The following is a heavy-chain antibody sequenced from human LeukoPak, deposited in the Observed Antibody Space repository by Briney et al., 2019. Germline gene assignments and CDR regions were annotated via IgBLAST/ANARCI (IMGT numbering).Heavy chain of an antibody. J-gene: IGHJ6*02. D-gene: IGHD3-10*01. CDR3: ARSRMVRGVTLYYYYGMDV. Sequence: GGSLRLSCAASGFTFSGYGMHWVRQAPGKGLEWVAVISYDGSNKYYADSVKGRFTISRDNSKNTLYLQMNSLRAEDTAVYYCARSRMVRGVTLYYYYGMDVWGQGTTVTVSS. CDR2: ISYDGSNK. CDR1: GFTFSGYG. V-gene: IGHV3-30*03.